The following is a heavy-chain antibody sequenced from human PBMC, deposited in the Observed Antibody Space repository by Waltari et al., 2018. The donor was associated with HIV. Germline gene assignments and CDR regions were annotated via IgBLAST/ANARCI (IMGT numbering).Heavy chain of an antibody. CDR1: GYTFTRYY. V-gene: IGHV1-46*01. CDR2: INPRGGTT. J-gene: IGHJ6*02. D-gene: IGHD2-15*01. CDR3: ASPLDNDQVSVVAYYYGMDV. Sequence: QVQLVQSGAEVKKPGASVKVSCKASGYTFTRYYIHWVRQAPGQGLEWMGIINPRGGTTNYAQNFQGRFTRTRDTSTSTVYMELSSLRSEDTAVYYCASPLDNDQVSVVAYYYGMDVWGQGTTVTVSS.